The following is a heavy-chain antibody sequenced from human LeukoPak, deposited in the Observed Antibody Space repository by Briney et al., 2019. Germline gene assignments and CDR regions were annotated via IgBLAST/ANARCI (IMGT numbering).Heavy chain of an antibody. CDR1: GFTFSSFW. CDR3: ARDKIVGATTLDS. CDR2: MNIDGSEK. V-gene: IGHV3-7*01. Sequence: GGSLRLSCAASGFTFSSFWMGWVRQTPGKRLEWVANMNIDGSEKYYADSVKGRFTISRDNAKNSLYLQMNSLRAEDTAVYYCARDKIVGATTLDSWGQGTQVTVSA. D-gene: IGHD1-26*01. J-gene: IGHJ4*02.